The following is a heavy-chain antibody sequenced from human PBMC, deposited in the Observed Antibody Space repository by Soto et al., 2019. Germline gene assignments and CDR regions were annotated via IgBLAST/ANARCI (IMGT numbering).Heavy chain of an antibody. V-gene: IGHV4-31*03. D-gene: IGHD5-12*01. CDR3: ARVRVDIVAMSYYYMDV. CDR1: GGSIGRGGYY. CDR2: IYYSGGT. J-gene: IGHJ6*03. Sequence: QVQLQESGPGLVKPSQTLSFTCPFSGGSIGRGGYYWSWIRKHPGRGLEWIGYIYYSGGTYYNPSLKSRVTISVDTSKNQFSLKLSSVTAADTAVYYCARVRVDIVAMSYYYMDVWGKGTTVTVSS.